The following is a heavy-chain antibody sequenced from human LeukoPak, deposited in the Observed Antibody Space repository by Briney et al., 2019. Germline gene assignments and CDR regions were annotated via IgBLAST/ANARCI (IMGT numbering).Heavy chain of an antibody. CDR3: AKDHYGDFFGLDY. Sequence: PGRSLRLSCAASGFIFSNYVMHWVRQAPGKGLEWVAVISYDGSNKNYADYVKGRFTISRDNSKNTLYLQMNSLRAEDTAVYYCAKDHYGDFFGLDYWGQGTLVTVSS. CDR1: GFIFSNYV. D-gene: IGHD4-17*01. CDR2: ISYDGSNK. J-gene: IGHJ4*02. V-gene: IGHV3-30*18.